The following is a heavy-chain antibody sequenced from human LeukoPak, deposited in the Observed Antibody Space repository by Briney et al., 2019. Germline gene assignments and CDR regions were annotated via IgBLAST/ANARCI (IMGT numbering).Heavy chain of an antibody. CDR2: IYPGGGST. V-gene: IGHV1-46*01. CDR1: GYTFTGYY. J-gene: IGHJ4*02. D-gene: IGHD2-8*01. CDR3: ARDNDFDY. Sequence: ASVKVSCKASGYTFTGYYLHWVRQAPGQGLEWMGIIYPGGGSTSYAQKFQGRVTMTRDMSTSTVYMALSSLRSEDTAVYYCARDNDFDYWGQGTLVTVSS.